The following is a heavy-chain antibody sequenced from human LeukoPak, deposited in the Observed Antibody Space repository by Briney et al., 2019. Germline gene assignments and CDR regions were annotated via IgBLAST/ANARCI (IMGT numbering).Heavy chain of an antibody. J-gene: IGHJ4*02. V-gene: IGHV3-48*01. D-gene: IGHD6-13*01. CDR3: AKDVIAAAGTADY. Sequence: QTGGSLRLSCAASGFTFSSYSMNWVRQAPGKGLEWVSYISRSSSTIYYADSVKGRFTISRDNAKNSLYLQMNSLRAEDTAVYYCAKDVIAAAGTADYWGQGTLVTVSS. CDR2: ISRSSSTI. CDR1: GFTFSSYS.